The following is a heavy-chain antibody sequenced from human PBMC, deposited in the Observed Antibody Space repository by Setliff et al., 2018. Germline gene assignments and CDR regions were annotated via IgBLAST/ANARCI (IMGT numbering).Heavy chain of an antibody. CDR2: INQDGIEK. D-gene: IGHD5-18*01. CDR3: ARSPGWIPWFDS. V-gene: IGHV3-7*01. CDR1: GFTFSTYW. J-gene: IGHJ5*01. Sequence: HPGGSLRLSCAASGFTFSTYWMSWVRQAPGKGLEWVANINQDGIEKHYVDSVKGRFTISRDNAKNSLYLQMNSLRADDTAVYYCARSPGWIPWFDSWGQGTLVTVSS.